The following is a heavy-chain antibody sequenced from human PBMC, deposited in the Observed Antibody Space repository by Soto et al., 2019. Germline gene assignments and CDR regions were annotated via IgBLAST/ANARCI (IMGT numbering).Heavy chain of an antibody. CDR3: AKVSLGALTFTDYYYYGLDV. CDR1: GFTFSTYA. D-gene: IGHD1-26*01. J-gene: IGHJ6*02. V-gene: IGHV3-23*01. Sequence: VGSLRLSCAASGFTFSTYAMNWVRQAPGKGLEWVSAISGGGGSTYYADSVKGRVTISRDNSKNTLYLQMNRLRAEDTAVYYCAKVSLGALTFTDYYYYGLDVWGQGTTVTVSS. CDR2: ISGGGGST.